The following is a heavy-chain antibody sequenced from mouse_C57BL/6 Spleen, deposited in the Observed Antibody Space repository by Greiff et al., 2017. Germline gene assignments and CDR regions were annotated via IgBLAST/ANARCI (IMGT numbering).Heavy chain of an antibody. CDR2: IHPNSGST. CDR3: ARGATVVAYYAMDY. Sequence: QVQLQQPGAELVKPGASVKLSCKASGYTSTSYWMHWVKQRPGQGLEWIGMIHPNSGSTNYNEKFKSKATLTVDKSSSTAYMQLSSLTSEDSAVYYCARGATVVAYYAMDYWGQGTSVTVSS. V-gene: IGHV1-64*01. J-gene: IGHJ4*01. CDR1: GYTSTSYW. D-gene: IGHD1-1*01.